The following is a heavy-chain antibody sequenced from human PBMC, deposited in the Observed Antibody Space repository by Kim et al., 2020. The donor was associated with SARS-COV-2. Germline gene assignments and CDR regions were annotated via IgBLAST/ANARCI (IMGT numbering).Heavy chain of an antibody. V-gene: IGHV3-9*01. CDR2: ISWNSGSI. Sequence: GGSLRLSCAASGFTFDDYAMHWVRQAPGKGLEWVSGISWNSGSIGYADSVKGRFTISRDNAKNSLYLQMNSLRAEDTALYYCAKDNVRYCGGDCYYLQHWGQGTLVTVSS. CDR1: GFTFDDYA. CDR3: AKDNVRYCGGDCYYLQH. J-gene: IGHJ1*01. D-gene: IGHD2-21*01.